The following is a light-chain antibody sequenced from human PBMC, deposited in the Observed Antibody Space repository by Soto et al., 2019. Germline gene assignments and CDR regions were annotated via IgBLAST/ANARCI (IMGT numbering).Light chain of an antibody. CDR2: EVS. CDR1: SSDVGGYNY. Sequence: QSALTQPASVSGSLGQSITISCTGTSSDVGGYNYVSWYQQHPGKAPKFMIYEVSNRPSGVSNRFSGSKSGNTASLTISGLQAEDEADYYCTSYTSSSTWGFGGGTKVTVL. J-gene: IGLJ3*02. CDR3: TSYTSSSTWG. V-gene: IGLV2-14*01.